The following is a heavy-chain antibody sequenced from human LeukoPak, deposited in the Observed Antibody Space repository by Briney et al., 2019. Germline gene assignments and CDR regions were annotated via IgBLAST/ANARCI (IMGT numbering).Heavy chain of an antibody. V-gene: IGHV1-2*02. CDR2: INPNSGDT. J-gene: IGHJ5*02. CDR1: GYTFTDYY. Sequence: ASVTVSFKASGYTFTDYYVDWVRQTPGQGDEWMGWINPNSGDTHYTQRFQGRVTITRDRDLSKDYRELNTLTSDDTAVYYCARDIVVVPAALKYNWFDLWGQGTLVTVSS. D-gene: IGHD2-2*01. CDR3: ARDIVVVPAALKYNWFDL.